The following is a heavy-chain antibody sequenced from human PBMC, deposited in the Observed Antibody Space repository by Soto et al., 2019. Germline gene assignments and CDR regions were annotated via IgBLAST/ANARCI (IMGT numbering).Heavy chain of an antibody. CDR2: IIPIFGTA. CDR3: ARWLKYSSSLDY. J-gene: IGHJ4*02. CDR1: GGTFSSYA. Sequence: SVKVSCKASGGTFSSYAISWVRQVPGQGLEWMGGIIPIFGTANYAQKFQGRVTITADESTSTAYMELSSLRSEDTAVYYCARWLKYSSSLDYWGQGTLVTVSS. V-gene: IGHV1-69*13. D-gene: IGHD6-6*01.